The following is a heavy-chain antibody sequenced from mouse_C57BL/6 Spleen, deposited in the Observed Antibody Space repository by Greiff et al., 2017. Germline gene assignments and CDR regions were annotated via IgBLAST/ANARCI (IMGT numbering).Heavy chain of an antibody. V-gene: IGHV1-18*01. CDR1: GYTFTDYN. CDR3: ARHGSSYRAWFAY. Sequence: VQLQQSGPELVKPGASVKIPCKASGYTFTDYNMDWVKQSHGKSLEWIGDINPNNGGTIYNQKFKGKATLTVDKSSSTAYMELRSLTSEDTAVYYCARHGSSYRAWFAYWGQGTLVTVSA. CDR2: INPNNGGT. D-gene: IGHD1-1*01. J-gene: IGHJ3*01.